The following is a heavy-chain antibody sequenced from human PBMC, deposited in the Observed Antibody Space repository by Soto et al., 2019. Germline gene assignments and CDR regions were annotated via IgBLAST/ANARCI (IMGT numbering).Heavy chain of an antibody. CDR3: ARDVPGEGFVMDV. J-gene: IGHJ6*02. CDR1: GFTLRDYG. Sequence: QVQLVESGGGVVQPGRSLRLSCAASGFTLRDYGMHWVRQAPGKGLEWVAVIWNDGSATYYVNSAKGRFTISRDNSENTLFLQLDSLRAEDTAVYYCARDVPGEGFVMDVWGQGTTVTVSS. CDR2: IWNDGSAT. V-gene: IGHV3-33*01. D-gene: IGHD3-16*01.